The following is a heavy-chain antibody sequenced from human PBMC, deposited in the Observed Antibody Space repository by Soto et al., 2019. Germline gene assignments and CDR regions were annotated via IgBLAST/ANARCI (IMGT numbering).Heavy chain of an antibody. CDR2: ISSDGGGST. V-gene: IGHV3-23*01. D-gene: IGHD2-15*01. J-gene: IGHJ5*02. CDR1: GFTFSSYA. CDR3: AKEGTPGPYNWFDP. Sequence: RLSCSASGFTFSSYAMDWVRQAPGQGLEWLSAISSDGGGSTFYADSVKGRFTISRDNAKNTLYLQMSSLRAEDTAVYYCAKEGTPGPYNWFDPWSQGTLFTVSS.